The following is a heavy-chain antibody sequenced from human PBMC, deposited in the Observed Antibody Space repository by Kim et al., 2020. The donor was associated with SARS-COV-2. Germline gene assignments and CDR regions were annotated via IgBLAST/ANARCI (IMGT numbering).Heavy chain of an antibody. Sequence: GGSPRLSCAASGFNFYNYAMSWVRQAPGKGLEWVSAISATGATTYYADSVKGRITISRDNSQNTLYLQLNSLRAEDTAVYYCAKDPASKYQLLYLYYAMDVWGQGTTVTVSS. J-gene: IGHJ6*02. D-gene: IGHD2-2*02. V-gene: IGHV3-23*01. CDR1: GFNFYNYA. CDR2: ISATGATT. CDR3: AKDPASKYQLLYLYYAMDV.